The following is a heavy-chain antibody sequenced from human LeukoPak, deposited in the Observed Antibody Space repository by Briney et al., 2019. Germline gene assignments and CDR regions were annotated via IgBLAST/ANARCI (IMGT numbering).Heavy chain of an antibody. Sequence: SETLSLTCTVSGGSISSYYWSWIRQPPGKGLEWIGYIYYSGSTNYNPSLKSRVTISVDTSKNQFSLKLSSVTAADTAVYYCGRDNYGDYAPNWFDPWGQGTLVTVSS. CDR3: GRDNYGDYAPNWFDP. J-gene: IGHJ5*02. CDR1: GGSISSYY. CDR2: IYYSGST. V-gene: IGHV4-59*01. D-gene: IGHD4-17*01.